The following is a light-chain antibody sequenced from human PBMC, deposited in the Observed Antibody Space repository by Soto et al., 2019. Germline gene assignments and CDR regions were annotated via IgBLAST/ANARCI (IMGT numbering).Light chain of an antibody. CDR2: DAS. CDR1: QRVSSY. Sequence: IVLTQSPATLSLSPGERATLSCRASQRVSSYLAWYQQRPGQAPRLLIYDASYRATGIPARFSGSGFGTDFTLTISSLQPDDFATYYCQQYNSYSRSFGGGTKVEIK. V-gene: IGKV3-11*01. CDR3: QQYNSYSRS. J-gene: IGKJ4*01.